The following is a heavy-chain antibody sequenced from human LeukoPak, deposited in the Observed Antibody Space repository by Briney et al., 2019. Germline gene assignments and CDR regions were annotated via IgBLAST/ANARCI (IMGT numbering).Heavy chain of an antibody. CDR3: ARGRITMIVVVITKYSNWYFDL. Sequence: SETLSLTCTVSGGSISSHYWSWIRQPPGKRLEWIGYIYYSGSTHYNPSLKSRVTISVDTPKNQFSLRLSSVTAADTAVYYCARGRITMIVVVITKYSNWYFDLWGRGTLVTVSS. V-gene: IGHV4-59*11. CDR1: GGSISSHY. CDR2: IYYSGST. J-gene: IGHJ2*01. D-gene: IGHD3-22*01.